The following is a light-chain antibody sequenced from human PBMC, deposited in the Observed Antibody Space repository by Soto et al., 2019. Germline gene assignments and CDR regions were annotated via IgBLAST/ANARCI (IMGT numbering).Light chain of an antibody. CDR3: HQYDNAPQT. Sequence: LVQMQSPGTLSFSPGERATLSCRASQSLRSTYIAWYQQKPGQAPRVLIYSASKRATGIPDRFSGSGSGTDFSLTISRLEPEDFAVYYCHQYDNAPQTYGQGTKVDIK. CDR2: SAS. V-gene: IGKV3-20*01. J-gene: IGKJ2*01. CDR1: QSLRSTY.